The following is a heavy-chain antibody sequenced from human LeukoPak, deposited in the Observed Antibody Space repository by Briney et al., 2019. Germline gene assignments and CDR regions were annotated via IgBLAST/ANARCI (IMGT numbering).Heavy chain of an antibody. CDR2: ISGSGGST. D-gene: IGHD6-13*01. CDR1: GFTFSSYA. J-gene: IGHJ3*02. Sequence: GGSLRLSCAASGFTFSSYAMSWVRQAPGKGLEWVSAISGSGGSTYYADSVKGRFTISRDNSKNTLYLQMNSLRAEDTAVYYCATYPGIAAAGPTGAFDIWGQGTMVTVSS. V-gene: IGHV3-23*01. CDR3: ATYPGIAAAGPTGAFDI.